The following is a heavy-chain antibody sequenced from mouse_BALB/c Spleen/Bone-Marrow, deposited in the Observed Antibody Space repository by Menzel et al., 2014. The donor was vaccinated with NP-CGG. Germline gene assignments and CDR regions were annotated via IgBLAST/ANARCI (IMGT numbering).Heavy chain of an antibody. CDR3: TSRLINWYDYAMDY. CDR1: KFTFXNYW. CDR2: IRLKSNNYAT. V-gene: IGHV6-6*02. Sequence: EVQRVESGGGLVQPGGSMKLSCVASKFTFXNYWMSWVRQSPEKGLEWVAEIRLKSNNYATHYAESVKGRFTISRDDSKSSVYLQMNNLRAEDTGIYYCTSRLINWYDYAMDYWGQGTSVTVSS. J-gene: IGHJ4*01. D-gene: IGHD4-1*02.